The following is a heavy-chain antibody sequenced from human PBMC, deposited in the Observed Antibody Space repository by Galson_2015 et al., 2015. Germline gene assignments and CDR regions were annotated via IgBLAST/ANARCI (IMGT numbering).Heavy chain of an antibody. V-gene: IGHV1-24*01. Sequence: SVKVSCKVSGYTLTELSMHWVRQAPGKGLEWMGGFDPEDGETIYAQKFQGRVTMTEDTSTDTAYMELSSLRSEDTAVYYCATDYKDSGSYPFLGGMDVWGQGTTVTVSS. CDR2: FDPEDGET. J-gene: IGHJ6*02. CDR3: ATDYKDSGSYPFLGGMDV. CDR1: GYTLTELS. D-gene: IGHD1-26*01.